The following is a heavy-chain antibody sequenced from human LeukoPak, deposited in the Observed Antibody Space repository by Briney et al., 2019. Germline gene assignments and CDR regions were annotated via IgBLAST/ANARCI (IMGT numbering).Heavy chain of an antibody. J-gene: IGHJ4*02. V-gene: IGHV4-59*01. CDR2: IYYRGST. D-gene: IGHD3-10*01. Sequence: SETLTLTCTVSGGSISSYYWSWIRQPPGKGLEWIGYIYYRGSTNYNPSLKSRVTISVDTSKNQFSLKLSSVTAADTAVYYCATSTVGFGELEFDYWGQGTLVTVSS. CDR3: ATSTVGFGELEFDY. CDR1: GGSISSYY.